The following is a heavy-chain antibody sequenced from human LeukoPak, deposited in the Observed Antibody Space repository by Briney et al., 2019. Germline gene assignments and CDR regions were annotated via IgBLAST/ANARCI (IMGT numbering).Heavy chain of an antibody. CDR2: IGTAGDT. CDR1: GFTFSSYD. Sequence: GGSLRLSCAASGFTFSSYDMHWVRQATGKGLEWVSAIGTAGDTYYPGSVKGRFTISRENANNSMYLQMNSLRAGDTAVYYWARFRGWYKAFDIWGQGTMVTVSS. CDR3: ARFRGWYKAFDI. D-gene: IGHD6-19*01. V-gene: IGHV3-13*01. J-gene: IGHJ3*02.